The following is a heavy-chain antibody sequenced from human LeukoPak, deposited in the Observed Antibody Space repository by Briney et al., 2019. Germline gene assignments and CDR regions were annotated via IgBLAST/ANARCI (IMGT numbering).Heavy chain of an antibody. Sequence: SVKVSCKASGGTFSSYAISWVRQAPGQGLEWMGGIIPIFGTANYAQKFQGRVTITADESTSTAYMELSSLRSEDTAVYYCARDQSIMGATSFDYWGQGTLVTVSS. D-gene: IGHD1-26*01. J-gene: IGHJ4*02. CDR2: IIPIFGTA. CDR1: GGTFSSYA. CDR3: ARDQSIMGATSFDY. V-gene: IGHV1-69*13.